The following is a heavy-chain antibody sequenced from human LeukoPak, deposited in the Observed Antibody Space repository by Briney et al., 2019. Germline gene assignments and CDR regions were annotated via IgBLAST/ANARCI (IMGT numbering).Heavy chain of an antibody. J-gene: IGHJ6*04. D-gene: IGHD3-10*02. CDR1: GFTFSSYS. Sequence: GGSLRLSCAASGFTFSSYSMIWVRQAPGKGLEWVSYISSSGSTIYYADSVKGRFTISRDNAKNSLYLQMNSLRAEDTAVYYCAELGITMIGGVWGKGTTVTISS. V-gene: IGHV3-48*04. CDR2: ISSSGSTI. CDR3: AELGITMIGGV.